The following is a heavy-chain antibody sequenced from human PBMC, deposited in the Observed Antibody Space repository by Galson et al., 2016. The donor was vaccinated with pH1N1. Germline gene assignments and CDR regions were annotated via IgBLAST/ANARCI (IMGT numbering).Heavy chain of an antibody. Sequence: SLRLSCAASGFTFDTFAMHWVRQNPGKGLEWVAFISYNGHDQSYANSVKGRFTVSRDKAKSSLHLQMNSLRPEDTAFYFCAKVMVQAGLQGDAFDVWGPGTMVVVSS. CDR3: AKVMVQAGLQGDAFDV. CDR2: ISYNGHDQ. J-gene: IGHJ3*01. CDR1: GFTFDTFA. V-gene: IGHV3-30-3*01. D-gene: IGHD2-2*01.